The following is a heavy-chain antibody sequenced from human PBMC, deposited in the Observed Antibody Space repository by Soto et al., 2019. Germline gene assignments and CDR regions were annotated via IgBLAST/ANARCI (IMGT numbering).Heavy chain of an antibody. J-gene: IGHJ4*02. CDR3: ASHIAVPRTRGFDF. V-gene: IGHV4-4*02. D-gene: IGHD6-19*01. Sequence: QVQLQESGPGLVKPSGTLSLTCAVSGGSISDNCWCWVRQPPGKGLEWIGAIYPTGTTHYNPSLWSRVTISIDKSKNHFSLQLSSVTAAATAFYYCASHIAVPRTRGFDFWGQGTLVTASS. CDR1: GGSISDNC. CDR2: IYPTGTT.